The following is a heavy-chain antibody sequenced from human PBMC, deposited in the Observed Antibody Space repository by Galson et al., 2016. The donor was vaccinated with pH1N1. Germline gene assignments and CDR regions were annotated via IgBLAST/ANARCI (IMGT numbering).Heavy chain of an antibody. Sequence: SLRLSCAASGFTFSHYWMSWVRQAPGKGLEWVANIKENGSEKYYLDSVKGRFTISRDNAKHSVSLQLDSLRAEDTAVYYCAGHLFSAPESPFEYWGQGALVTVSS. CDR3: AGHLFSAPESPFEY. CDR1: GFTFSHYW. CDR2: IKENGSEK. D-gene: IGHD4/OR15-4a*01. V-gene: IGHV3-7*01. J-gene: IGHJ4*02.